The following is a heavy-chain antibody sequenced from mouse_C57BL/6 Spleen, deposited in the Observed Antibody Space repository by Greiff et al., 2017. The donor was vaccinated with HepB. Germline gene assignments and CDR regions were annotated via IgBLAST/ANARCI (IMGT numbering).Heavy chain of an antibody. J-gene: IGHJ2*01. CDR2: ISNLAYSI. Sequence: EVHLVESGGGLVQPGGSLKLSCAASGFTFSDYGMAWVRQAPRKGPEWVAFISNLAYSIYYADTVTGRFTISRENAKNTLYLEMSSLRSEDTAMYYCARLGEFGYYFDYWGQGTTLTVSS. CDR1: GFTFSDYG. V-gene: IGHV5-15*01. CDR3: ARLGEFGYYFDY.